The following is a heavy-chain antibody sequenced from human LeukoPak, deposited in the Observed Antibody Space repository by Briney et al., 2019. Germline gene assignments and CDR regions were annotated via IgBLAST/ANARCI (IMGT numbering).Heavy chain of an antibody. Sequence: GGSLRLSCAASGFTFSDYYMGWIRQAPGKGLEWVSYISSSSNTIYYADSVKGRFTISRDNARNSLYLQMNSLRAEDTAVYYCARAGTGEEDYWGQGTLVTASS. CDR1: GFTFSDYY. V-gene: IGHV3-11*01. J-gene: IGHJ4*02. CDR2: ISSSSNTI. CDR3: ARAGTGEEDY. D-gene: IGHD7-27*01.